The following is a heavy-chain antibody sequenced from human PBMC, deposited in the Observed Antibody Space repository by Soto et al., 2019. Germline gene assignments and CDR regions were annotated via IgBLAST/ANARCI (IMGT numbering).Heavy chain of an antibody. D-gene: IGHD3-3*01. CDR3: AIVGRFLEWLLLFDP. J-gene: IGHJ5*02. CDR1: GYTFTGYY. V-gene: IGHV1-2*02. Sequence: ASVKVSCKASGYTFTGYYMHWVRQAPGQGLEWMGWINPNSGGTNYAQKFQGRVTMTRDTSISTAYMELSRLRSDDTAVYYCAIVGRFLEWLLLFDPWGQGTLVTVSS. CDR2: INPNSGGT.